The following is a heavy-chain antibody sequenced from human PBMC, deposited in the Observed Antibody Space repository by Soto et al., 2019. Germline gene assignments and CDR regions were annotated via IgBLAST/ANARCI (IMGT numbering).Heavy chain of an antibody. Sequence: EVQLLESGGGLVQPGGSLRLSCAASGFTFSSYAMSWVRQAPGKGLEWVSALSGSGGSTYYADSVNGRFTISSDNYKNTLYMKMNSLRAEAMDVYYCASWSHGIAAAGALLYYYYYMDVWGKGTTVTVSS. J-gene: IGHJ6*03. CDR1: GFTFSSYA. CDR2: LSGSGGST. CDR3: ASWSHGIAAAGALLYYYYYMDV. D-gene: IGHD6-13*01. V-gene: IGHV3-23*01.